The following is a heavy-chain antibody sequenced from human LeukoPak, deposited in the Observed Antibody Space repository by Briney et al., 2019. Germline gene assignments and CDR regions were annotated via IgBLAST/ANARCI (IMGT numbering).Heavy chain of an antibody. Sequence: SETLSPTCTVSGGSISSSSYSWGWIRQPPGKGLEWIGSIYYTGSTNYNPSLKSRVTISVDTSKNQFSLKLTSVTAADTAVYFCARTLRGLLPRTYWGQGTLVTVSS. J-gene: IGHJ4*02. D-gene: IGHD3-22*01. CDR2: IYYTGST. V-gene: IGHV4-39*01. CDR1: GGSISSSSYS. CDR3: ARTLRGLLPRTY.